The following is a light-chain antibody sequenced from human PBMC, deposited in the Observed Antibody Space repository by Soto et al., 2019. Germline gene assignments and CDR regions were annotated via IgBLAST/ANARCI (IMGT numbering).Light chain of an antibody. CDR3: QQYNSYSPET. J-gene: IGKJ1*01. V-gene: IGKV1-5*01. CDR2: DAS. Sequence: DIQMTQSPSTLSASVGDRVTITCRASQSISSWLAWYQQKPGKAPKLLIYDASSLESGVPSRFSGSGSGIEFTLTISSLQPDDFATYYCQQYNSYSPETFGQGTKVDIK. CDR1: QSISSW.